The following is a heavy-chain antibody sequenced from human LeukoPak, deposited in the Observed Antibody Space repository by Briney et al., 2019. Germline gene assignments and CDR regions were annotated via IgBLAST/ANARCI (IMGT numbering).Heavy chain of an antibody. J-gene: IGHJ4*02. CDR3: AKEGRLGYCSGGTCPRDY. V-gene: IGHV3-30-3*01. Sequence: GGSLRLSCAASGFTFSSYAMHWVRQAPGKGLEWVALILYDGSNKYYADSVKGRFIISRDNSKNTLFLQMNSLRAEDTAIYYCAKEGRLGYCSGGTCPRDYWGQGTLVTVSS. CDR1: GFTFSSYA. D-gene: IGHD2-15*01. CDR2: ILYDGSNK.